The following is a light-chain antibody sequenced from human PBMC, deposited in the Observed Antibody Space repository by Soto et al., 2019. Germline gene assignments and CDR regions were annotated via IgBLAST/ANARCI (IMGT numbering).Light chain of an antibody. Sequence: DIVLTQSPSTLSLFPVEIATLSCRASQGVSSYLAWYQQKPGQAPRLLIYDASNRATGIPARFSGSGPGTDFTLTISSLEPEDFAVYYCQQRSNWLTFGGGTKVDIK. V-gene: IGKV3D-11*01. CDR3: QQRSNWLT. CDR2: DAS. CDR1: QGVSSY. J-gene: IGKJ4*01.